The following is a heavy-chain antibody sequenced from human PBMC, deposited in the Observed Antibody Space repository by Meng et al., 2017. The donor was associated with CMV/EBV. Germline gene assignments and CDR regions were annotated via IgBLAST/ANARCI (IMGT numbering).Heavy chain of an antibody. CDR1: GFTFSSYS. CDR2: IYFGGNT. CDR3: ARDIGGRRIAARPDY. J-gene: IGHJ4*02. D-gene: IGHD6-6*01. Sequence: ESLKISCAASGFTFSSYSMNWVRQAPGKGLEWIGSIYFGGNTYYNPSLKSRVTISIDTSKNQFSLRLSSVTAADTAVYYCARDIGGRRIAARPDYWGQGTLVTVSS. V-gene: IGHV4-59*12.